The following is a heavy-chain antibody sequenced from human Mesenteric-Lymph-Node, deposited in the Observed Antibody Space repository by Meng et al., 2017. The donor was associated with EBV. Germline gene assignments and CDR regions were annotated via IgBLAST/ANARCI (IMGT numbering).Heavy chain of an antibody. V-gene: IGHV1-2*04. CDR2: INPNSGGT. CDR3: ARDDYGDLPLDY. Sequence: RLVQSGAEVKKPGASVKVSCKASGYTFTGYYVHWVRQAPGQGLEWMGWINPNSGGTNYAQKFQGWVTMTRDTSINTAYMELSRLRSDDTAVYYCARDDYGDLPLDYWGQGTLVTVSS. J-gene: IGHJ4*02. CDR1: GYTFTGYY. D-gene: IGHD4-17*01.